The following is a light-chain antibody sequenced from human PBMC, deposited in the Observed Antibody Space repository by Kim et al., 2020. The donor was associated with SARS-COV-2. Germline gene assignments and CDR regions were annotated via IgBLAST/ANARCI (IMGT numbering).Light chain of an antibody. J-gene: IGLJ2*01. V-gene: IGLV3-19*01. CDR3: NSRDSSGNHVV. Sequence: SSELTQDPDVSVALGQTVSITCQGDTLRSLFANWYQQKPGQAPILVSYVNKNRPSGIPDRFSGSSSGNTASLTITGAQAEDEADYYCNSRDSSGNHVVFGGGTQLTVL. CDR1: TLRSLF. CDR2: VNK.